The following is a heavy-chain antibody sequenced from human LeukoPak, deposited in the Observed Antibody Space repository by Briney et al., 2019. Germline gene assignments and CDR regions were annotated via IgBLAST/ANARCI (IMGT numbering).Heavy chain of an antibody. D-gene: IGHD3-22*01. CDR1: GFTFSDYY. Sequence: GGSLRLSCAASGFTFSDYYMSWIRQAPGKGLEWVSYISSSGSNIYYADSVKGRFTMSRDNAKKSLYLQMNSLRAEDTAVYCCARAKYDSSGYYYSGFDIWGQGTMVTVSS. V-gene: IGHV3-11*04. J-gene: IGHJ3*02. CDR3: ARAKYDSSGYYYSGFDI. CDR2: ISSSGSNI.